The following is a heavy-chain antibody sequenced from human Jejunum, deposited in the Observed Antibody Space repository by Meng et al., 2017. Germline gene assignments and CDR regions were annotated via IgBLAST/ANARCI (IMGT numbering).Heavy chain of an antibody. CDR3: ARGAVVATTYYFDS. J-gene: IGHJ4*02. D-gene: IGHD2-15*01. CDR2: IIPIFDTP. CDR1: GGTFNTYA. Sequence: QGKEVESGAGVKKPGSSVKVSGKVSGGTFNTYAISWVRQAPGQGLEWMGGIIPIFDTPNYAQKFQDRVTITADASTSTAYMELNGLISEDTALYYCARGAVVATTYYFDSWGQGTLVTVSS. V-gene: IGHV1-69*01.